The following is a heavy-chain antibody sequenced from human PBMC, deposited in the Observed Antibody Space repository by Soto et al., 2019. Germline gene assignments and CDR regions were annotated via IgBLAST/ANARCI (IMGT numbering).Heavy chain of an antibody. CDR2: IWYDGSNK. V-gene: IGHV3-33*01. D-gene: IGHD6-13*01. CDR1: GFTFSSYG. J-gene: IGHJ6*02. Sequence: GGSLRLFCAASGFTFSSYGMHWVRQAPGKELEWVAVIWYDGSNKYYADSVKGRFTISRDNSKNTLYLQMNSLRAEDTAVYYCARDGYSSSWRLGGMDVWGQGTTVTVSS. CDR3: ARDGYSSSWRLGGMDV.